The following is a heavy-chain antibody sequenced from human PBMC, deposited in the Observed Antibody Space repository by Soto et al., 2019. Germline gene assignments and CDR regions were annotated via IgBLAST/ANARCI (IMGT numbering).Heavy chain of an antibody. Sequence: GGSLRLSCAASGFTFSHYAIHWVRQAPGKGLEYVSAISGDGDSTYYANSVKGRFTISRDNSKNTLYLQMASLREEDMAVYYCARRYAFSSNYQYFHMDVWGKGTTVTVSS. D-gene: IGHD2-8*01. V-gene: IGHV3-64*01. CDR3: ARRYAFSSNYQYFHMDV. CDR1: GFTFSHYA. J-gene: IGHJ6*03. CDR2: ISGDGDST.